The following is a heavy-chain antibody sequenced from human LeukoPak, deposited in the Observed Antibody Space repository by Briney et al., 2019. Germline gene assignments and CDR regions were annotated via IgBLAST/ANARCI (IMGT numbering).Heavy chain of an antibody. D-gene: IGHD2-2*01. J-gene: IGHJ4*02. CDR1: GFTFSDYA. V-gene: IGHV3-23*01. CDR3: AKQGLVPATAGD. CDR2: VSGGSSNT. Sequence: GGSLRLSCSASGFTFSDYAMGWVRQAPGKGLEWVSAVSGGSSNTYYADSVKGRFTISRDNSMNTLYLQMNGLRPEDTAVYYCAKQGLVPATAGDWGQGTLVTVSS.